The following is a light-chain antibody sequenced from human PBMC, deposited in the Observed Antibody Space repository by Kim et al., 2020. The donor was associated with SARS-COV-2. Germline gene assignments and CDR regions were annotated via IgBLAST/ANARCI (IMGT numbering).Light chain of an antibody. V-gene: IGKV3-11*01. Sequence: LSPGDGATLSCRASQTVDNYLLWYQQKPGQPPRLLIYDISKRATGIPARFSDSGSGTDFTLTISSLEPEDFAVYYCQQRRSWPITFGGGTKVDIK. CDR2: DIS. CDR1: QTVDNY. CDR3: QQRRSWPIT. J-gene: IGKJ4*01.